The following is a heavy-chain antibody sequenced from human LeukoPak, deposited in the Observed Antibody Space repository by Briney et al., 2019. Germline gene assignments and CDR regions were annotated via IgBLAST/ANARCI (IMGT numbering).Heavy chain of an antibody. CDR3: AKDSGIVVVVAASTF. D-gene: IGHD2-15*01. CDR1: GFTFSSYW. V-gene: IGHV3-23*01. J-gene: IGHJ4*02. CDR2: ISGSGGST. Sequence: GGSLRLSCAASGFTFSSYWMHWVRHGPGKGLEWVSAISGSGGSTYYAESVKGRFTISRDNSKNTLYLQMNSLRAEDTAVYYCAKDSGIVVVVAASTFWGQGTLVTVSS.